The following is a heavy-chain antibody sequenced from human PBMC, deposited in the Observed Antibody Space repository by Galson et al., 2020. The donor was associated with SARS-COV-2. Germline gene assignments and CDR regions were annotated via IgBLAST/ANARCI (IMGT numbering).Heavy chain of an antibody. CDR3: ARDSHYYDSSGLLDY. Sequence: GESLKISCAASGFTFSSYSMNWVRQAPGKGLEWVSSISSSSSYIYYADSVKGRFTISRDNAKNSLYLQMNSLRAEDTAVYYCARDSHYYDSSGLLDYWGQGTLVTVSS. V-gene: IGHV3-21*01. D-gene: IGHD3-22*01. J-gene: IGHJ4*02. CDR1: GFTFSSYS. CDR2: ISSSSSYI.